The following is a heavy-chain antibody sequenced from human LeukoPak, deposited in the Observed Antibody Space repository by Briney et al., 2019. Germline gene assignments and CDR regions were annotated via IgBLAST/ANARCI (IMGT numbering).Heavy chain of an antibody. CDR1: GFTFSGSA. CDR2: IRYDGSNK. CDR3: AKGYRAYDSRYLFDY. Sequence: PGGSLRLSCAASGFTFSGSALHWVRQAPGKGLEWVAFIRYDGSNKYYADSLKGRFTISRDNSNNTLYLQMNSLRAEDTAVYYCAKGYRAYDSRYLFDYCGQGTLVTVSS. D-gene: IGHD5-12*01. V-gene: IGHV3-30*02. J-gene: IGHJ4*02.